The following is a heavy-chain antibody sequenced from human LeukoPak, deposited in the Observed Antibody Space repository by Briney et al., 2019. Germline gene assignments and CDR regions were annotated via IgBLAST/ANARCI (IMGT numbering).Heavy chain of an antibody. CDR1: GFTFSSSA. D-gene: IGHD1-26*01. V-gene: IGHV3-30-3*01. J-gene: IGHJ3*02. Sequence: PGGSLRLSCTASGFTFSSSAMHWVRQAPGKGLEWVAVISFDGSNKYYADSVKGRFTISRDNSKNTLYLQMNSLRAEDTAVYYCAKDLEGNYYENYDAFDIWGQGTMVTVSS. CDR3: AKDLEGNYYENYDAFDI. CDR2: ISFDGSNK.